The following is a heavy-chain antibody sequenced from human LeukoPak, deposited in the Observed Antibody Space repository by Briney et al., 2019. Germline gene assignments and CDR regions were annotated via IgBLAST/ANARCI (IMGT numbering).Heavy chain of an antibody. CDR1: GFTFSSYG. CDR3: ARDDGKGYYYGMDV. CDR2: IWYDGSNK. V-gene: IGHV3-33*01. Sequence: GGSLRLSCAASGFTFSSYGMHWVRQAPGKGLEWVAVIWYDGSNKYYADSVKGRFTISRDNSKNTLYLQMNSLRAEDTAVYYCARDDGKGYYYGMDVWGQGTTVTVSS. J-gene: IGHJ6*02. D-gene: IGHD4-17*01.